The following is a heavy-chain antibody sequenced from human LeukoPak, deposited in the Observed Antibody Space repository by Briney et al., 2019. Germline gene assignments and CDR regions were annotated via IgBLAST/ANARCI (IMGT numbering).Heavy chain of an antibody. D-gene: IGHD6-13*01. CDR1: GFSFSTLS. CDR2: ISSSSSYI. CDR3: ARVKNHRGIAVAGSDY. V-gene: IGHV3-21*01. J-gene: IGHJ4*02. Sequence: GGSLRLSCAASGFSFSTLSMNWVRQAPGKGLEWVSSISSSSSYIYYADSVKGRFTISRDNAKNSLYLQMNSLRAEDTAVYYCARVKNHRGIAVAGSDYWGQGTLVTVSS.